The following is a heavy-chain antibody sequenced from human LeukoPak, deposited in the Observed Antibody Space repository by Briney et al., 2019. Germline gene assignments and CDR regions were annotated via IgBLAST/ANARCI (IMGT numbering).Heavy chain of an antibody. J-gene: IGHJ4*02. Sequence: ASVKVSCKASGYTFTSYGIRWVRQAPGQGLEWMGWISAYNGNTNYAQKLQGRVTMTTDTSTSTAYMELRSLRSDDTAVYYCARAAAGTLTTDFWGQGTLVTVSS. D-gene: IGHD6-13*01. CDR3: ARAAAGTLTTDF. CDR1: GYTFTSYG. CDR2: ISAYNGNT. V-gene: IGHV1-18*01.